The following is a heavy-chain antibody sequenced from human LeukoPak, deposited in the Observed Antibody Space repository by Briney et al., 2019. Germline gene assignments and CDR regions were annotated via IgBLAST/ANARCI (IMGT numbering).Heavy chain of an antibody. J-gene: IGHJ5*02. V-gene: IGHV3-30-3*01. CDR2: ISYDGSNK. Sequence: GRSLRLSCAASGFTFSSYAMHWVRQAPGKGLEWVAVISYDGSNKYYADSVKGRFTISRDNSKSTLYLQMNSLRAEDTAVYYCARGPPRIVGATSFRWFDPWGQGTLVTVSS. CDR1: GFTFSSYA. CDR3: ARGPPRIVGATSFRWFDP. D-gene: IGHD1-26*01.